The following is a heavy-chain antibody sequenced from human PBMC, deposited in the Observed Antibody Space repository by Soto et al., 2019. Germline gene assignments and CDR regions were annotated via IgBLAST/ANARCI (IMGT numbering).Heavy chain of an antibody. V-gene: IGHV4-59*02. CDR1: GDSVNSYY. CDR2: VYYSGST. J-gene: IGHJ4*02. D-gene: IGHD6-13*01. CDR3: ASDETSGIHYFDY. Sequence: SETLSLTCTVTGDSVNSYYWSWMRQPPGKGLECMGYVYYSGSTNYNPSLKSRVTISVDTSKNQISLRLKSVTAADTAVYYCASDETSGIHYFDYWAPGSIVTVCS.